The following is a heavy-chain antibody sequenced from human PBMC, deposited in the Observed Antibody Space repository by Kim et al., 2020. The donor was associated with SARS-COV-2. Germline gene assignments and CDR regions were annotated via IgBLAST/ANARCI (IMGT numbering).Heavy chain of an antibody. Sequence: GGSLRLSCAASGFTFSSYAMHWVRQAPGKGLEWVAVISYDGSNKYYADSVKGRFTISRDNSKNTLYLQMNSLRAEDTAVYYCARVSLGGTTTGQSYYYYYGMDVWGQGTTVTVSS. D-gene: IGHD1-7*01. CDR3: ARVSLGGTTTGQSYYYYYGMDV. J-gene: IGHJ6*02. CDR2: ISYDGSNK. CDR1: GFTFSSYA. V-gene: IGHV3-30-3*01.